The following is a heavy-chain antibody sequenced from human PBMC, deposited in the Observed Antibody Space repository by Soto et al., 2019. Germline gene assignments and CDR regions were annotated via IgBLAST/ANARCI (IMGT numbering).Heavy chain of an antibody. CDR3: ATTDNSACDFDK. CDR1: GYIFSNYG. Sequence: QFQLVQSGGEVKKPGASVKVPCKASGYIFSNYGISWVRQAPGQGLEWMGWISGHNGETKYAQKFQGRVTMTTDTSTNTAYLEVRGLRSGDTATYYYATTDNSACDFDKWGQGTLVTVSS. V-gene: IGHV1-18*01. J-gene: IGHJ4*02. CDR2: ISGHNGET. D-gene: IGHD4-4*01.